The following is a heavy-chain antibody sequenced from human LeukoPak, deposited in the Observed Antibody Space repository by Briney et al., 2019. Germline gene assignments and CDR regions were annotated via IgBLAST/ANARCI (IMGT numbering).Heavy chain of an antibody. Sequence: PGGSLRLSCAASGFTFSGYGMHWVRQAPGKGLEWVAVISYDGSNKYYADSVKGRFTISRDNAKNTLYLQMNSLRAEDTAVYYCASLGRSFDYWGQGTLVTVSS. D-gene: IGHD1-26*01. CDR2: ISYDGSNK. CDR3: ASLGRSFDY. V-gene: IGHV3-30*03. CDR1: GFTFSGYG. J-gene: IGHJ4*02.